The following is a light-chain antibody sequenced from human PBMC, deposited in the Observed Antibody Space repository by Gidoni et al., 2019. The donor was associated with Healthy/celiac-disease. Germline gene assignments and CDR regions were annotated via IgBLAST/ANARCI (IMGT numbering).Light chain of an antibody. CDR3: QQYNNWPQT. Sequence: EIVMTQSPATLSVSPGERATLSCRASQSVDSNLAWYQQKPGQAPRLLIYGASTRATGIPARFSGSGSGTEFTLTISSLQSEDFAVYFCQQYNNWPQTFGQXTKLEIK. J-gene: IGKJ2*01. CDR2: GAS. CDR1: QSVDSN. V-gene: IGKV3-15*01.